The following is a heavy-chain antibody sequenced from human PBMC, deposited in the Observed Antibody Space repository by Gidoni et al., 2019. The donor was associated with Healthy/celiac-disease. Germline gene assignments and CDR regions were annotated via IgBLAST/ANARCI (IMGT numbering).Heavy chain of an antibody. V-gene: IGHV3-30*18. D-gene: IGHD3-3*01. CDR3: AKDGVPGGGVHFDY. Sequence: QVQLVESGGGVVQPGRSLRLSCAASGFSFRSYGMHWVRQAPGKGLEWVAVISYDGSNKYYADSVKGRFTISRDNSKNTLYLQMNSLRAEDTAVYYCAKDGVPGGGVHFDYWGQGTLVTVSS. CDR1: GFSFRSYG. J-gene: IGHJ4*02. CDR2: ISYDGSNK.